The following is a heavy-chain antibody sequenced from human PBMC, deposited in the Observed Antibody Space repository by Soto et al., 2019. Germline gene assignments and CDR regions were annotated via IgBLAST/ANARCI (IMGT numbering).Heavy chain of an antibody. CDR1: GGTFSSYA. J-gene: IGHJ4*02. V-gene: IGHV1-69*01. D-gene: IGHD3-22*01. Sequence: QVQLVQSGAEVKKHGSSVKVSCKASGGTFSSYAISWVRQAPGQGLEWMGGIIPIFGTANYAQKFQGRVTITADESTSTAYMELSSLRSEDTAVYYCARDPSDYYDSSGGFDYWGQGTLVTVSS. CDR3: ARDPSDYYDSSGGFDY. CDR2: IIPIFGTA.